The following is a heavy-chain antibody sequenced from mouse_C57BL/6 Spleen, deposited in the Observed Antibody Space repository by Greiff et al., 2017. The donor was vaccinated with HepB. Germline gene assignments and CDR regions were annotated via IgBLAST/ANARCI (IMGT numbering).Heavy chain of an antibody. D-gene: IGHD2-4*01. CDR2: IYPRSGNT. V-gene: IGHV1-81*01. J-gene: IGHJ4*01. CDR3: ARLGNDYDDGYYAMDY. CDR1: GYTFTSYG. Sequence: VQLQQSGAELARPGASVKLSCKASGYTFTSYGISWVKQRTGQGLEWIGEIYPRSGNTYYNEKFKGKATLTADKSSSTAYMELRSLTSEDSAVYFCARLGNDYDDGYYAMDYWGQGTSVTVSS.